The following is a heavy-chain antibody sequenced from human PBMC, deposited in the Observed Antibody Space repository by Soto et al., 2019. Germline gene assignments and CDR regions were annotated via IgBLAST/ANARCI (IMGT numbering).Heavy chain of an antibody. CDR3: ARGPSSLTRFDY. Sequence: GGPLRLSCAASGFTFSSYAMHWVCQAPGKGLEWVAVISYDGSNKYYADSVKGRFTISRDNSKNTLYLQMNSLRAKDTAIYYCARGPSSLTRFDYWGQGTLVTVSS. CDR2: ISYDGSNK. CDR1: GFTFSSYA. J-gene: IGHJ4*02. V-gene: IGHV3-30-3*01. D-gene: IGHD2-2*01.